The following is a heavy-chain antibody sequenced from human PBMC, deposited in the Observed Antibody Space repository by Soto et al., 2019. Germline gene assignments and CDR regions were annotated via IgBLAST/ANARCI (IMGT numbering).Heavy chain of an antibody. Sequence: QVQLQESGPGLVKPSQTLSLTCTVSGGSISSGGYYWSWIRQHPGKGLEWIGYLSYSGRTYYNPSLKSRVTISVDTSKNQFSLKLSSVTAADTAVYYCARGKLEWLLYGRGPGFDIWGQGTMVTVSS. CDR2: LSYSGRT. J-gene: IGHJ3*02. V-gene: IGHV4-31*03. CDR3: ARGKLEWLLYGRGPGFDI. CDR1: GGSISSGGYY. D-gene: IGHD3-3*01.